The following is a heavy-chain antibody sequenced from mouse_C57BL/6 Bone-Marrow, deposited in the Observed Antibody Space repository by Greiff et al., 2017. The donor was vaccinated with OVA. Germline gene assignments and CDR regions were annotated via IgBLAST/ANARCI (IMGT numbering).Heavy chain of an antibody. CDR1: GFTFSDYG. J-gene: IGHJ1*03. V-gene: IGHV5-17*01. D-gene: IGHD1-1*01. CDR2: ISSGSSTI. Sequence: EVHLVESGGGLVKPGGSLTLSCAASGFTFSDYGMHWVRQAPEKGLEWVAYISSGSSTIYYADTVKGRFTISRDNAKNTLFLQMTSLRSEDTAMYYCARTFLITTVAYWYFDVWGTGTTVTVSS. CDR3: ARTFLITTVAYWYFDV.